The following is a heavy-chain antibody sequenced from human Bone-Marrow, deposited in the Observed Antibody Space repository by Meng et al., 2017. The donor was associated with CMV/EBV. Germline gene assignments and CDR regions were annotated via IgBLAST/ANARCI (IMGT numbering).Heavy chain of an antibody. J-gene: IGHJ4*02. Sequence: QVQLVQSGAEVKKPGFSVKVSCQAFGGTFSSYAISWVRQAPGQGLEWMGWFSAYNGNTNYAQKLQGRVTMTTDTSTSTAYMELRSLRSDDTAVYYCARDLPFGSHSSGWQCFDYWGQGPLVTVAS. D-gene: IGHD6-19*01. CDR1: GGTFSSYA. V-gene: IGHV1-18*01. CDR3: ARDLPFGSHSSGWQCFDY. CDR2: FSAYNGNT.